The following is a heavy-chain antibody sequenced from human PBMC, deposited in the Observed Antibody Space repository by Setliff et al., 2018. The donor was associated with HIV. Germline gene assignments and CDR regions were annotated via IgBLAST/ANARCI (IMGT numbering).Heavy chain of an antibody. CDR1: GGSISSSNW. V-gene: IGHV4-4*02. J-gene: IGHJ4*02. D-gene: IGHD2-21*02. CDR3: AITLVGVTTEMY. CDR2: IYHSGST. Sequence: SETLSLTCAVSGGSISSSNWWSWVRQPPGKGLEWIGEIYHSGSTNYNPSLKSRVTISVDTSKNQFSLKLSSVTAADTAVYYCAITLVGVTTEMYWGQGTLVTVSS.